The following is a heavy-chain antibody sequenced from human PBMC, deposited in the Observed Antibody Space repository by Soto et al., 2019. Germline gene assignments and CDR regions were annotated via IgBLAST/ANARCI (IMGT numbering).Heavy chain of an antibody. Sequence: GSLRLSCAASGFTFSSYWMSWVRQAPGKGLEWVANIKQDGSEKYYVDSVKGRFTISRDNAKNSLYLQMNSLRAEDTAVYYCARDHDDFWSGYYYYYYYMDVWGKGTTVTVSS. CDR2: IKQDGSEK. D-gene: IGHD3-3*01. V-gene: IGHV3-7*01. CDR3: ARDHDDFWSGYYYYYYYMDV. J-gene: IGHJ6*03. CDR1: GFTFSSYW.